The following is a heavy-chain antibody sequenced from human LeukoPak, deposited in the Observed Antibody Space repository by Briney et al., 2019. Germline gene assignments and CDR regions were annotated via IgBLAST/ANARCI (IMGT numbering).Heavy chain of an antibody. D-gene: IGHD3-22*01. J-gene: IGHJ6*02. CDR2: ISGSGGST. Sequence: PGGSLRLSCAASGFTFSSYAMSWVRQAPGKGLEWVSAISGSGGSTYYADSVEGRFTISRDNSKNTLYLQMNSLRAEDTAVYYCARDRYYYDSSGYYPFSLNYYYYGMDVWGQGTTVTVSS. V-gene: IGHV3-23*01. CDR1: GFTFSSYA. CDR3: ARDRYYYDSSGYYPFSLNYYYYGMDV.